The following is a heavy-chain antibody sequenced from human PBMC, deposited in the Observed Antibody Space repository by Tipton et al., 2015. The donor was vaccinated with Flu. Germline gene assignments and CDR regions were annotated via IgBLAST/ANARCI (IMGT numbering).Heavy chain of an antibody. Sequence: TLSLTCAVYGGSFSGYYWSWIRQPPGKGLEWIGEINHSGSTNYNPSLKSRVTISVDTSKNQFSLKLSSVTAADTAVYYCAREEEQQLAFDYWGQGTLVTVSS. CDR2: INHSGST. D-gene: IGHD6-13*01. CDR1: GGSFSGYY. J-gene: IGHJ4*02. V-gene: IGHV4-34*01. CDR3: AREEEQQLAFDY.